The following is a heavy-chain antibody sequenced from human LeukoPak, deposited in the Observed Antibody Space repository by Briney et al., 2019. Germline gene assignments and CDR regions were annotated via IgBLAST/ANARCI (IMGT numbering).Heavy chain of an antibody. CDR1: GFTFSSYS. Sequence: GGSLRLSCAASGFTFSSYSMNWVRQAPGKGLEWVSHITASGTAMFYADSAKGRFTISRDNAKNSLYLQMNSLRDEDTAVYYCASSGSYRFDYWGQGTLVTVSS. CDR2: ITASGTAM. V-gene: IGHV3-48*02. J-gene: IGHJ4*02. D-gene: IGHD1-26*01. CDR3: ASSGSYRFDY.